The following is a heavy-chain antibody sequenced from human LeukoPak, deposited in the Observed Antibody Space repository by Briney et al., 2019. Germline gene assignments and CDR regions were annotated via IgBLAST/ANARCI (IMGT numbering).Heavy chain of an antibody. J-gene: IGHJ6*04. CDR2: IYYSGST. Sequence: SETLSLTCPVSGGSISSYYWSWIRQPPGKGLEWIGYIYYSGSTNYNPSLKSRVTISVDTSKNQFSLKLSSVTAADTAVYYCERERGPYDILTGYGMDVWGKGTTVTVSS. CDR3: ERERGPYDILTGYGMDV. V-gene: IGHV4-59*01. D-gene: IGHD3-9*01. CDR1: GGSISSYY.